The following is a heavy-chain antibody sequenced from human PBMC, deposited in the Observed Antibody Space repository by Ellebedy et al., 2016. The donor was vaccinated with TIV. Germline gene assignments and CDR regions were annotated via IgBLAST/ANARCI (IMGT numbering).Heavy chain of an antibody. Sequence: GGSLRLSCAASGFTFSNAWMNWVRQAPGKGLEWVSYISSSSSTIYYADSVKGRFTISRDNAKNSLYLQMNSLRDEDTAVYYCARVEGYCSGGSCYSAHLFDYWGQGTLVTVSS. CDR2: ISSSSSTI. J-gene: IGHJ4*02. CDR1: GFTFSNAW. D-gene: IGHD2-15*01. V-gene: IGHV3-48*02. CDR3: ARVEGYCSGGSCYSAHLFDY.